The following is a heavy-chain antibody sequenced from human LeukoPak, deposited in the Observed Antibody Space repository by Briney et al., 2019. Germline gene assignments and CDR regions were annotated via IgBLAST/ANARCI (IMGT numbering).Heavy chain of an antibody. CDR2: ILYDGSNK. V-gene: IGHV3-30*18. CDR1: GFTFSSYG. Sequence: HPGGSLRLSCAASGFTFSSYGMHWVRQAPGKGLEWVAVILYDGSNKYYADSVKGRFTISRDNSNNTLYLQMNSLRAEDTAVYYCAKPRGTFPTSSGAFDIWGQGTMVSVSS. CDR3: AKPRGTFPTSSGAFDI. J-gene: IGHJ3*02. D-gene: IGHD2/OR15-2a*01.